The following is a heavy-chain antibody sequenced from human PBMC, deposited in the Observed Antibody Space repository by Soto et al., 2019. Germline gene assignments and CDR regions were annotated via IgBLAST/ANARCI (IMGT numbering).Heavy chain of an antibody. J-gene: IGHJ6*02. CDR3: ARSWDDYGEIYGMDV. Sequence: QVQLQESGPGLVKPSQTLSLTCTVSGGSISSGGYYWSWIRQHPGKGLEWIGYIYYSGSTYYNPSLKSRVTISVDTSKNQFSLKLSSVTAADTVVYYCARSWDDYGEIYGMDVWGQGTTVTVSS. V-gene: IGHV4-31*03. CDR2: IYYSGST. CDR1: GGSISSGGYY. D-gene: IGHD4-17*01.